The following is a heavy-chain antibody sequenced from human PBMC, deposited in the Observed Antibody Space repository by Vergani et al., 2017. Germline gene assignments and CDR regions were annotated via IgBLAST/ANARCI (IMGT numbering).Heavy chain of an antibody. Sequence: QAQLQESGPGLVKPSETLSLTCHVFGVSVTDYNCNWIRQAPGKGLEWIGSLSTTGSATHSSHNPSLKSRVSISVDTSKSQFSLRRTSVTAADSAIYYCAGDTHSWRRADRWGQGLLVSVSS. J-gene: IGHJ5*02. CDR1: GVSVTDYN. D-gene: IGHD6-13*01. CDR3: AGDTHSWRRADR. V-gene: IGHV4-59*02. CDR2: LSTTGSA.